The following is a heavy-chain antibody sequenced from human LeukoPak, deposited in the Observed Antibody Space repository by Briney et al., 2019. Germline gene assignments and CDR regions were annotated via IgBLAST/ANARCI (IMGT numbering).Heavy chain of an antibody. D-gene: IGHD2-2*01. CDR1: GFTFSSYA. Sequence: GGSLRLSCAAPGFTFSSYAMSWVRQAPGKGLEWVSAISGSGGSTYYADSVKGRFTISRDNSKNTLYLQMNSLRAEDTAVYYCAKEMRDCSSTSCYVGYFDYWGQGTLVTVSS. J-gene: IGHJ4*02. V-gene: IGHV3-23*01. CDR3: AKEMRDCSSTSCYVGYFDY. CDR2: ISGSGGST.